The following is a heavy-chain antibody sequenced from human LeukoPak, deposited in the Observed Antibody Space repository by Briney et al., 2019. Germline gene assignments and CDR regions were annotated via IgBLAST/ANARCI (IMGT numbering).Heavy chain of an antibody. V-gene: IGHV4-4*07. J-gene: IGHJ4*02. Sequence: SETLSLTCTVSGGPITTYYLSWIRQSAGMGLEWIGRISGSGVITYNPSLKSRVILSLDTSNNHFSLKLISVTAADTAVYYCARNDIGYYDSSGSLWGQGTLVTVSS. CDR3: ARNDIGYYDSSGSL. CDR1: GGPITTYY. D-gene: IGHD3-22*01. CDR2: ISGSGVI.